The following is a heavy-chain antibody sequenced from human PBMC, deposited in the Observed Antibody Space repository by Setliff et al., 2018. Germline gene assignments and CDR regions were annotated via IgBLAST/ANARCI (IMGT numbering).Heavy chain of an antibody. CDR3: ARGYCSGGSCYEGSFDY. J-gene: IGHJ4*02. Sequence: ASVKVSCKASGYTFTSYGISWVRQAPGQGLEWMGWISAYNGNTNYAQKLQGRVTMTTDTSTSTAYMELRSLRSDDTAVYYCARGYCSGGSCYEGSFDYWGQGTLVTVSS. CDR1: GYTFTSYG. D-gene: IGHD2-15*01. CDR2: ISAYNGNT. V-gene: IGHV1-18*01.